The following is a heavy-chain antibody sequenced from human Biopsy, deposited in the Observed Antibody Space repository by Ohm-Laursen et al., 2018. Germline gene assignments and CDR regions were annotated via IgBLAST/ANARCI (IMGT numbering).Heavy chain of an antibody. J-gene: IGHJ4*02. D-gene: IGHD6-13*01. CDR3: ARMEQPHDY. CDR2: INPNSGDT. V-gene: IGHV1-2*06. CDR1: GYPFSNYY. Sequence: SVKVSCKASGYPFSNYYLFWVRQAPGQGLEWMGRINPNSGDTVFTRNFQGRVTMTRDTAISTVYMDLRNLRPDDTAVYFCARMEQPHDYWGQGTLVTVSS.